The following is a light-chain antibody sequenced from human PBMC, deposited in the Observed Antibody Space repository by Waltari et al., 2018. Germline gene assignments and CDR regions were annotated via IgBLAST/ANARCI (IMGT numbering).Light chain of an antibody. V-gene: IGLV2-14*03. CDR3: SSYISSDTLEL. CDR2: DVS. Sequence: HSALTQPASVSGSPGQSITISPTGTSSDVGGYNYVSWYQQHPGKAPKLMIFDVSYRPAGISKRFAGSKSGNTASLTISGLQTEDEADYYCSSYISSDTLELFGGGTSLTVL. J-gene: IGLJ2*01. CDR1: SSDVGGYNY.